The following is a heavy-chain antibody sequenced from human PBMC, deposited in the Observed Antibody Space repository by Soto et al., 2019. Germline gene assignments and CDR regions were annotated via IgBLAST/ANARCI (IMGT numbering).Heavy chain of an antibody. D-gene: IGHD4-17*01. CDR1: GGTFSIYT. CDR2: IIPILGIP. Sequence: QVQLVQSGAEVKKPGSSVKVSCKASGGTFSIYTISWVRQAPGQGLEWMGRIIPILGIPNYAQKFQGRVTITADKSTSTASMELSSLRSEDTAVYYCAACYGDQSYWGQGTLVTVSS. V-gene: IGHV1-69*02. CDR3: AACYGDQSY. J-gene: IGHJ4*02.